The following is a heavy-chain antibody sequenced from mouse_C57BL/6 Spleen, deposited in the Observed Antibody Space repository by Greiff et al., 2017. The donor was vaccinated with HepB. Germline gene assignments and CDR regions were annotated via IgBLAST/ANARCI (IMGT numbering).Heavy chain of an antibody. CDR3: TRSITTVVHFDY. Sequence: VQLQQSGTVLARPGASVKMSCKTSGYTFTSYWMHWVKQRPGQGLEWIGAIYPGNSDTSYNQKFKGKAKLTAVTSASTAYMELSSLTNEDSAVYYCTRSITTVVHFDYWGQGTTLTVSS. D-gene: IGHD1-1*01. J-gene: IGHJ2*01. V-gene: IGHV1-5*01. CDR1: GYTFTSYW. CDR2: IYPGNSDT.